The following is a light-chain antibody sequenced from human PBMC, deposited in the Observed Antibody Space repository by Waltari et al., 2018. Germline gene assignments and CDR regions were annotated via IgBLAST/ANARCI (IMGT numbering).Light chain of an antibody. CDR1: SSAVGSYNL. V-gene: IGLV2-23*02. CDR3: CSYAGSSTVV. J-gene: IGLJ2*01. Sequence: QSALTQPASVSGSPGQSITISCTGTSSAVGSYNLVSCYQQHPGKAPKLLIYEVIKRPSGVSNRFSGAKSGNTASLTISGLQADYEADDYCCSYAGSSTVVFGGGTKLTVL. CDR2: EVI.